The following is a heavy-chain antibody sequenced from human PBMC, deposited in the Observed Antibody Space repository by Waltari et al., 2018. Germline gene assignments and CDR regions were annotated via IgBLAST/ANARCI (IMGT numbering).Heavy chain of an antibody. J-gene: IGHJ4*02. Sequence: QVQLVESGGGVVQPGRSLRLSCEVSGMYLSDYGIHWVRQAPGRRLELMATMSNDGNRTFYQDSVKGRFTISRDTSKNTLSLQMSSLRVEDTAVYYCAREGYYSSVSPPTFYFDYWGQGTVVTVSS. V-gene: IGHV3-30-3*01. CDR1: GMYLSDYG. CDR3: AREGYYSSVSPPTFYFDY. CDR2: MSNDGNRT. D-gene: IGHD3-10*01.